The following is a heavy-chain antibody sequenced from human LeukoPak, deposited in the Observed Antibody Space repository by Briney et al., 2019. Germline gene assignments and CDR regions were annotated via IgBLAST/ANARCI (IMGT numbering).Heavy chain of an antibody. CDR2: INPNSGGT. CDR1: GYTFTGYY. J-gene: IGHJ4*02. CDR3: ARGYSGGYLGY. V-gene: IGHV1-2*02. Sequence: ASVKVSCKASGYTFTGYYMHWVRQAPGQGLKWVGWINPNSGGTNYAQKLQGRVTMTTDTSTSTAYMELRSLRSDDTAVYYCARGYSGGYLGYWGQGTLVTVSS. D-gene: IGHD1-26*01.